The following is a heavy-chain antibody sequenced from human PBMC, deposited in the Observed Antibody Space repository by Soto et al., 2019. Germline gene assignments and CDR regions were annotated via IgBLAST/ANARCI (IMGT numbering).Heavy chain of an antibody. J-gene: IGHJ5*02. V-gene: IGHV4-34*01. CDR1: GGSFSGYY. Sequence: SETLFLTCAVYGGSFSGYYWSWIRQPPGKGLEWIGEINHSGSTNYNPSLKSRVTISVDTSKNQFSLKLSSVTAADTAVYYCASRPLTIGGGSHNWSDPWGQGTLVTVS. CDR3: ASRPLTIGGGSHNWSDP. CDR2: INHSGST. D-gene: IGHD2-15*01.